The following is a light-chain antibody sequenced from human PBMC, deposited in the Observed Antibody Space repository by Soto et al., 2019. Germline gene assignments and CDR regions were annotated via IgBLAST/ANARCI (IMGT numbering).Light chain of an antibody. CDR3: QQYDRWPVT. V-gene: IGKV3-15*01. CDR1: QSVTTN. J-gene: IGKJ4*01. CDR2: GAS. Sequence: EVVMTQSPSTLSVSPGERVTFSCRASQSVTTNLAWYQHKPGQSPRLLISGASTGASGIPPRFSGSGSGTEFTLTIDRLQSADFAVYYCQQYDRWPVTFGGGTKVEIK.